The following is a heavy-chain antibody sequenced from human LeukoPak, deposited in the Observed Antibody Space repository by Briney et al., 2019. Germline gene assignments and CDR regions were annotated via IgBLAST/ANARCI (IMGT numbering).Heavy chain of an antibody. J-gene: IGHJ6*03. CDR3: ARNVAFYYYHYMDV. CDR1: GGSISSGSYY. CDR2: IYTSGST. V-gene: IGHV4-61*02. Sequence: SQTLSLTCTVSGGSISSGSYYWSWIRQPAGKGLEWIGRIYTSGSTNYNPSLKSRVTISVDTSKNQFSLKLSSVTAADTAVYYCARNVAFYYYHYMDVWGKGTTVTVSS. D-gene: IGHD2-21*01.